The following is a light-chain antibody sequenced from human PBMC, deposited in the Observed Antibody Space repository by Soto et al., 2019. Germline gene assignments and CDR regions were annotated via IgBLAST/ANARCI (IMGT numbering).Light chain of an antibody. V-gene: IGKV3-20*01. CDR1: QRVSSSY. CDR2: GAS. CDR3: QQYGSSPAS. J-gene: IGKJ4*01. Sequence: EIGLTHSPGTLSLSPGERATLSCRSSQRVSSSYLDWYQQKPGQAPRRLIYGASSRATGIPDRLSGRVSAKDLTLTISTLEPDDFAVYYCQQYGSSPASFGGGTKLEIK.